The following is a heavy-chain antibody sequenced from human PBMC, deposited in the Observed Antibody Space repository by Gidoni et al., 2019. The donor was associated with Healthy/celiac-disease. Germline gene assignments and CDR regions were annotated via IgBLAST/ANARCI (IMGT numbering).Heavy chain of an antibody. J-gene: IGHJ5*02. D-gene: IGHD6-13*01. CDR2: IYWDDDK. CDR1: GFSLSTSGVG. V-gene: IGHV2-5*02. Sequence: QITLKESGPTLVKPTQTLTLTCTFSGFSLSTSGVGVGWIRQPPGKALEWLALIYWDDDKRYSPSLKSRLTITKDTSKNQVVLTMTNMDPVDTATYYCAHSSSGDSSSWYVDGDWFDPWGQGTLVTVSS. CDR3: AHSSSGDSSSWYVDGDWFDP.